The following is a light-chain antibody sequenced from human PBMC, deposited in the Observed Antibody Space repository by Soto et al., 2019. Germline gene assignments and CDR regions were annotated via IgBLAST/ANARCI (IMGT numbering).Light chain of an antibody. J-gene: IGKJ1*01. V-gene: IGKV1-39*01. CDR2: GAS. Sequence: DIQMTQSPSSLSASVGDRVTITCRASQSITSYLNWFQQKPGKAPKLLIYGASSLQSGAPSRFSGSGSGTDFTLTISSLQPEDFATYYCQQSYSTPWTFGQGTKVEIK. CDR3: QQSYSTPWT. CDR1: QSITSY.